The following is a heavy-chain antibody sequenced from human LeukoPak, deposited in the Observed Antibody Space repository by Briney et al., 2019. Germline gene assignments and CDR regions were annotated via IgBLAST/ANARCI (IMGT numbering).Heavy chain of an antibody. CDR3: SKWKAIVLVPAARSPIDY. CDR1: GFTFSNYG. D-gene: IGHD2-2*01. Sequence: TGGSLRLSCAASGFTFSNYGMSWVRQAPGEGREWVSAISGSGVTTYYADSVKGRFTISRDNSKHTLYLQMNSLRAEDTAVYYCSKWKAIVLVPAARSPIDYWGQGTLVTVSS. J-gene: IGHJ4*02. V-gene: IGHV3-23*01. CDR2: ISGSGVTT.